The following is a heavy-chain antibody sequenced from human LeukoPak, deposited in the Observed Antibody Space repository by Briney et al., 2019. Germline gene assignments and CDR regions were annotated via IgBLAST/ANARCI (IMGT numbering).Heavy chain of an antibody. CDR2: IHSGGTT. CDR1: GASINNYY. D-gene: IGHD6-6*01. CDR3: ARESIGILDY. J-gene: IGHJ4*02. V-gene: IGHV4-4*07. Sequence: SETLSLTCTVSGASINNYYFTWVRQPAGKGLEWIGRIHSGGTTNYNPSFMSRLTLSVDTSKNEISLRLTSVTAADTALYYCARESIGILDYWGQGTLVTVSS.